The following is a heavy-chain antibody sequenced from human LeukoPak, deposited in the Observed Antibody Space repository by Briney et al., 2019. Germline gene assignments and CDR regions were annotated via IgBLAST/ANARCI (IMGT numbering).Heavy chain of an antibody. Sequence: GASVKVSCKASGYTFTGYYMHWVRQAPGQGLEWMGWINPNSGGTNYAQKFQGRVTMTRDTSISTAYMELSRLRSDDTAVYYCARRVERYYQGDDWYYFDYWGQGTLVTVSS. CDR1: GYTFTGYY. D-gene: IGHD3-10*01. V-gene: IGHV1-2*02. CDR2: INPNSGGT. CDR3: ARRVERYYQGDDWYYFDY. J-gene: IGHJ4*02.